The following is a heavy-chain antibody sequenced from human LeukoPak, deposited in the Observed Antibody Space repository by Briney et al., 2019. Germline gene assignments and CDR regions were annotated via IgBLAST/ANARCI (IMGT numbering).Heavy chain of an antibody. J-gene: IGHJ4*02. CDR2: IYSSGST. CDR3: ARGGSSGPGY. D-gene: IGHD6-19*01. V-gene: IGHV4-4*07. CDR1: GGSIISYY. Sequence: KPSETLSLTCTVSGGSIISYYWSWIRQPAGRGLEWIGRIYSSGSTNYNPSLKSRVTISLDKSKNQFSLKLSSVSAADTAVYYCARGGSSGPGYWSQGTLVTVSS.